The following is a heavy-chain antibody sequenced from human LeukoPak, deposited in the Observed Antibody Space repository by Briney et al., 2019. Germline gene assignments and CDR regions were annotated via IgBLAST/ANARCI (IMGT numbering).Heavy chain of an antibody. V-gene: IGHV3-48*01. Sequence: PGGSLRLSCAASGFSFSSENMNWVRQAPGKGPEWISWITGSGSGIIYADSVKGRFIISRDNAKNSLFLQMNSLRVEDTAVYYCARDKDYGFTYWGQGTLVTVSS. CDR3: ARDKDYGFTY. J-gene: IGHJ4*02. D-gene: IGHD4-17*01. CDR2: ITGSGSGI. CDR1: GFSFSSEN.